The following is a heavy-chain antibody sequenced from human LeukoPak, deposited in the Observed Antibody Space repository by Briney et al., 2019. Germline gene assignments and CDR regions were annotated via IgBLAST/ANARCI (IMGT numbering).Heavy chain of an antibody. J-gene: IGHJ4*02. CDR2: IWYDGSNK. Sequence: GGSLRLSCAASGFTFTTYAMSWVRQAPGKGLEWVAVIWYDGSNKYYADSVKGRFTISRDNSKNTLYLQMNSLRAEDTAVYYCARDRYSVPADWGQGTLVTVSS. V-gene: IGHV3-33*08. D-gene: IGHD1-1*01. CDR3: ARDRYSVPAD. CDR1: GFTFTTYA.